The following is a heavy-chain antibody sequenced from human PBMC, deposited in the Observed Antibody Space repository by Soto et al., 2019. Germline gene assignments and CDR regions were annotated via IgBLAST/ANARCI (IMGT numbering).Heavy chain of an antibody. Sequence: GGSLRLSCAASGFTFSSYAMHWVRQAPGKGLEWVAVISYDGSNKYYADSVKGRFTISRDNSKNTLYLQMNSLRAEDTAVYYCARALTYDILTGYLVPGYYGMDVWGQGTTVTVSS. V-gene: IGHV3-30-3*01. J-gene: IGHJ6*02. CDR2: ISYDGSNK. D-gene: IGHD3-9*01. CDR3: ARALTYDILTGYLVPGYYGMDV. CDR1: GFTFSSYA.